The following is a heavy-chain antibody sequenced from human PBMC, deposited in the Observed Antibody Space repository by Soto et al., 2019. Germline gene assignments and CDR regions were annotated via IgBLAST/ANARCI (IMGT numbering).Heavy chain of an antibody. J-gene: IGHJ4*02. CDR3: ARHPNEGRTDS. V-gene: IGHV4-34*01. D-gene: IGHD1-1*01. CDR2: INHSGST. Sequence: QVQLQQWGAGLLKPSETLSLTCAVYGGSFSGYYWSWIRQPPGKGLEWIGEINHSGSTNYNPSLKSRVTISVDTSKNQFSLKLSSVTAADAAVYYCARHPNEGRTDSWGQGTLVTVSS. CDR1: GGSFSGYY.